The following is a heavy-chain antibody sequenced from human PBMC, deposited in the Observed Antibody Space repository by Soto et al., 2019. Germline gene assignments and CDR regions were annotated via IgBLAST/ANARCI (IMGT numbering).Heavy chain of an antibody. CDR2: MTPNSGNT. CDR1: GYTFTSYD. CDR3: ARSPEGRSWYLGPYYYCMDV. D-gene: IGHD6-13*01. Sequence: QVQLVQSGAEVKKPGASVKVSCKASGYTFTSYDINWLRQATGQGLEWMGWMTPNSGNTGYAQKFQGRVTMTRNTSISTAYMELSSLRSEDTAVYYCARSPEGRSWYLGPYYYCMDVWGQGTTVTVSS. J-gene: IGHJ6*02. V-gene: IGHV1-8*01.